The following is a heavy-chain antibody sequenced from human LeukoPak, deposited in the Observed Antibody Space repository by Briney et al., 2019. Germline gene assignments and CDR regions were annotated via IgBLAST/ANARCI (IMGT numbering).Heavy chain of an antibody. CDR3: ARTGTTFFDY. V-gene: IGHV4-59*01. D-gene: IGHD1-7*01. Sequence: SEPLSLTCSVSGDSMSHYYWSWIRQPPGKGLEWIGYIHYLGSTKYNPSLKSRLTISVDTSKSHFSLRLTSVTAADTAIYYCARTGTTFFDYWGQGSLVTVSS. CDR1: GDSMSHYY. CDR2: IHYLGST. J-gene: IGHJ4*02.